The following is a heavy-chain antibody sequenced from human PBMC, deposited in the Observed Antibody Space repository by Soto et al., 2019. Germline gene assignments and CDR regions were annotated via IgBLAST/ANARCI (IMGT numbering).Heavy chain of an antibody. CDR1: RGSISSGGYS. V-gene: IGHV4-30-2*01. CDR3: ARQHLEGNRFDP. Sequence: QLQLQESGSGLVRPSQTLSLTCAVSRGSISSGGYSWNWIRQPPGKGLEWIGYIYHSGSTLYNPSLKSRVTITVDKTNNQFSLKQSSVTAADTAVYYCARQHLEGNRFDPWGQGTLVTVSS. CDR2: IYHSGST. J-gene: IGHJ5*02. D-gene: IGHD1-1*01.